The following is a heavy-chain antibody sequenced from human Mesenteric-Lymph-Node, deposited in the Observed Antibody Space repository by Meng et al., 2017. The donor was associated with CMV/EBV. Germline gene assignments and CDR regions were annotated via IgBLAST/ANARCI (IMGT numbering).Heavy chain of an antibody. CDR3: ARDITTFDY. Sequence: GESLKISCAASGFTVSSNYMSWVRQAPGKGLEWVAFIRSDGSDKYYADSVKGRFTISRDNSKNTLYLQMNSLRAEDTAVYYCARDITTFDYWGQGTLVTVSS. V-gene: IGHV3-30*02. D-gene: IGHD3-22*01. J-gene: IGHJ4*02. CDR2: IRSDGSDK. CDR1: GFTVSSNY.